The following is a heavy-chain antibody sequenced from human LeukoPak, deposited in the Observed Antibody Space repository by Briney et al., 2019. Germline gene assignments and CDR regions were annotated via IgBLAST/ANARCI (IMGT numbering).Heavy chain of an antibody. CDR3: ATNSSNSRAFDI. J-gene: IGHJ3*02. D-gene: IGHD6-13*01. CDR1: GGSFSPYY. CDR2: INHSGNI. V-gene: IGHV4-34*01. Sequence: SETLSLTCAVYGGSFSPYYWSWIRQPPGKGLEWIGQINHSGNINYNPSLKSRVTISVDTSKNQFSLKLTSVTAADTAVYYCATNSSNSRAFDIWGQGTMVTVSS.